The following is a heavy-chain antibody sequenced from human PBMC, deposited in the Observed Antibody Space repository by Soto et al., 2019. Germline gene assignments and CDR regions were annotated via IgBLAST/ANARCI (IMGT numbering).Heavy chain of an antibody. J-gene: IGHJ5*02. V-gene: IGHV4-34*01. CDR3: ARVGSTRRRNWFDP. CDR1: GGSFSGYY. Sequence: SETLSLTCAVYGGSFSGYYWSWIRQPPGKGLEWIGEINHSGSTNYNPSLKSRVTISVDTSKNQFSLKLSSVTAADTAVYYCARVGSTRRRNWFDPWGQGTLVT. CDR2: INHSGST. D-gene: IGHD2-2*01.